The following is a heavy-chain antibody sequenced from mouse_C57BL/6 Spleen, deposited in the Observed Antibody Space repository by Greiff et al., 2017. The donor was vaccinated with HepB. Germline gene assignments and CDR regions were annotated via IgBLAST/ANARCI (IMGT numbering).Heavy chain of an antibody. CDR3: TRYHYYGSSSHFDY. CDR2: IYPGNSDT. D-gene: IGHD1-1*01. CDR1: GYTFTSYW. V-gene: IGHV1-5*01. J-gene: IGHJ2*01. Sequence: EVQLQQSGTVLARPGASVKMSCKTSGYTFTSYWMHWVKQRPGPGLEWIGAIYPGNSDTSYNQKFKGKAKLTAVTSASTAYMELSSLTNEDSAVYYCTRYHYYGSSSHFDYWGQGTTLTVSS.